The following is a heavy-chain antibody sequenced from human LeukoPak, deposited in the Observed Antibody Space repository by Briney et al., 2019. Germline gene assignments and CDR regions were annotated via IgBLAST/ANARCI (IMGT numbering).Heavy chain of an antibody. CDR3: ASRIGRYLYYFGMDV. V-gene: IGHV4-34*01. CDR2: INESGST. D-gene: IGHD1-26*01. CDR1: GGPFSHYY. Sequence: TLETLSLTCAVYGGPFSHYYWTWIRQPPGKGLEWIGEINESGSTNYDPSLKSRVTISVDTSKTHFSLNLTSVTAADTAVYYCASRIGRYLYYFGMDVWGQGTTVTVSS. J-gene: IGHJ6*02.